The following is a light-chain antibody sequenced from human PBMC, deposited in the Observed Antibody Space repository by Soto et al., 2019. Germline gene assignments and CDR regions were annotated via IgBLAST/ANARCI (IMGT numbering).Light chain of an antibody. CDR3: QQCNSYSLT. CDR2: QAS. Sequence: DIQMTQSPSTLSASVGDRVTITCRASQSISSWLAWYQQKPGKAPKLLIYQASNLESGVPSRFTGSGSGTEFTLTISSLQPDDFATYYCQQCNSYSLTFGQGTKVDIK. CDR1: QSISSW. V-gene: IGKV1-5*03. J-gene: IGKJ1*01.